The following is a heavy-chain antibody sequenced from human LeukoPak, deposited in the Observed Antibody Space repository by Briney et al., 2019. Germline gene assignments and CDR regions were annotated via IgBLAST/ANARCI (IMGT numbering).Heavy chain of an antibody. J-gene: IGHJ3*02. CDR2: IDPSGGST. CDR1: GYTFTSYG. D-gene: IGHD2-21*02. V-gene: IGHV1-46*01. Sequence: GASVTVSCKASGYTFTSYGISWVRQAPGQGLEWMGIIDPSGGSTSYAQKFQGRVTMTRDTSTSTVYMELSSLRSEDTAVYYCASRTYCGGDCLYAFDIWGQGTMVTVSS. CDR3: ASRTYCGGDCLYAFDI.